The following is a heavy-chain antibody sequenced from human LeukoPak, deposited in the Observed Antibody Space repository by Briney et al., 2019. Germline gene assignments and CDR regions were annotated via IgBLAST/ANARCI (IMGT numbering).Heavy chain of an antibody. Sequence: ASVEVSCKASGYTFTGYYMHWVRQAPGQGLEWMGRINPNSGGTNYAQKFQGRVTMTRDTSISTAYMELSRLRSDDTAVYYCARDQGCSGGSCYRGEYNYWGQGTLVTVSS. CDR3: ARDQGCSGGSCYRGEYNY. V-gene: IGHV1-2*06. D-gene: IGHD2-15*01. J-gene: IGHJ4*02. CDR1: GYTFTGYY. CDR2: INPNSGGT.